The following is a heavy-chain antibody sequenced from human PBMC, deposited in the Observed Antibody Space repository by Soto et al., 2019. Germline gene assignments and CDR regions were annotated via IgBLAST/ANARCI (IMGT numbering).Heavy chain of an antibody. Sequence: GGSLRLSCAASGFTFSSYAMSWVRQAPGKGLEWVSAISGSGGSTDYGDSVKGRFTMSRDNSKNTLYLQMNSLRAEDTAVYYCARLLYSSGCWGGGYFDYWGQGTLVTVSS. CDR2: ISGSGGST. V-gene: IGHV3-23*01. J-gene: IGHJ4*02. D-gene: IGHD6-19*01. CDR1: GFTFSSYA. CDR3: ARLLYSSGCWGGGYFDY.